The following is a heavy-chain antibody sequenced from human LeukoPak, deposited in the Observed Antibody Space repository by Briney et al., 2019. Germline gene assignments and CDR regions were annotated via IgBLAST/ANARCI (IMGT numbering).Heavy chain of an antibody. D-gene: IGHD6-13*01. CDR2: IYTSGST. CDR1: GGSISSGGYY. V-gene: IGHV4-61*02. J-gene: IGHJ4*02. CDR3: ARVSTIAAAGIDY. Sequence: SQTLSLTCTVSGGSISSGGYYWSWIRQPAGKGLEWIGRIYTSGSTNYNPSLKSRVTMSVDTSKNQFSLKLSSVTAADTAVYYCARVSTIAAAGIDYWGQGTLVTVSS.